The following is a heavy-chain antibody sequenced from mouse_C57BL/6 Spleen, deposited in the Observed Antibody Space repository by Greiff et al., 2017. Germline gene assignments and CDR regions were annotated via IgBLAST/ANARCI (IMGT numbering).Heavy chain of an antibody. CDR3: ARQLRYFDV. CDR1: GFTFSSYT. D-gene: IGHD1-1*01. J-gene: IGHJ1*03. V-gene: IGHV5-9*01. Sequence: EVQGVESGGGLVKPGGSLKLSCAASGFTFSSYTMSWVRQTPEKRLEWVATISGGGGNTYYPDSVKGRFTISRDNAKNTLYLQMGSLRSEDTALYYCARQLRYFDVWGTGTTVTVSS. CDR2: ISGGGGNT.